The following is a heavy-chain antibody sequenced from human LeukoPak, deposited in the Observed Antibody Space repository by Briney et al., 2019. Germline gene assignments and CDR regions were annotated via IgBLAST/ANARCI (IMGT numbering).Heavy chain of an antibody. CDR2: IRYDGSNK. J-gene: IGHJ4*02. CDR3: AKDLVRGVTVFDY. CDR1: GFTFSSYG. V-gene: IGHV3-30*02. D-gene: IGHD3-10*01. Sequence: GGSLRLSCAASGFTFSSYGMHWVRQAPGKGLEWVEFIRYDGSNKYYADSVKGRFTISRDNSKNTLYLQMNSLRAEDTAVYYCAKDLVRGVTVFDYWGQGTLVTVSS.